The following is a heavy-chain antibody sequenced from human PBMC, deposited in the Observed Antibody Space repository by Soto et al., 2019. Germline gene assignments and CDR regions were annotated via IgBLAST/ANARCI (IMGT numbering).Heavy chain of an antibody. J-gene: IGHJ3*01. D-gene: IGHD4-4*01. Sequence: GGSLRLSWAASGFNFNSFSMNWVRQAPGKGLEWISYINSISGTISYVDSVRGRFTISRDDAKKSLALQMSSLRDEDTAIYYCVRDVDYSFDLWGLGTRVTVSS. CDR3: VRDVDYSFDL. CDR2: INSISGTI. V-gene: IGHV3-48*02. CDR1: GFNFNSFS.